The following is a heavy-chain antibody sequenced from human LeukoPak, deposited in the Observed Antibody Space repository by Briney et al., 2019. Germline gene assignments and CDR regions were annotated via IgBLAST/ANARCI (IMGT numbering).Heavy chain of an antibody. J-gene: IGHJ4*02. D-gene: IGHD3-9*01. V-gene: IGHV3-21*01. CDR2: ITSGGDYI. CDR3: ARGHYDVLAASYKWTPDY. CDR1: GFTFNTFN. Sequence: GGSLRLSCAASGFTFNTFNMNWVRQAPGRGLEWVSSITSGGDYIYYADSVKGRFTTSRDNAKNPLSLQLNSLRVEDTAVYYCARGHYDVLAASYKWTPDYWGQGTLVTVSS.